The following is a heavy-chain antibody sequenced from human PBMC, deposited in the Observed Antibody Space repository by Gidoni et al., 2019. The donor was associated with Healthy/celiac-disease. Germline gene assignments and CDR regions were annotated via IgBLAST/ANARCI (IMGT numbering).Heavy chain of an antibody. J-gene: IGHJ1*01. CDR3: ATPNYYYDSSGFEYFQH. D-gene: IGHD3-22*01. CDR2: INPSGGST. Sequence: GLEWMGIINPSGGSTSYAQKFQGRVTMTRDTSTSTVYMELSSLRSEDTAVYYCATPNYYYDSSGFEYFQHWGQGTLVTVSS. V-gene: IGHV1-46*03.